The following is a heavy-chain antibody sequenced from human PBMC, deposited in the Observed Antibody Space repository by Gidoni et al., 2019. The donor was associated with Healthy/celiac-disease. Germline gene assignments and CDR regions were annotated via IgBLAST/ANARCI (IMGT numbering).Heavy chain of an antibody. CDR2: ISGSGGST. CDR3: AKDHFTGKGGYSSSWRGQNAFDI. CDR1: GFTFSSYA. Sequence: EVQLLESGGGLVQPGGSLRLSCAASGFTFSSYAMSWVRQAPGKGLEWVSAISGSGGSTYYADSVKGRFTISRDNSKNTLYLQMNSLRAEDTAVYYCAKDHFTGKGGYSSSWRGQNAFDIWGQGTMVTVSS. J-gene: IGHJ3*02. V-gene: IGHV3-23*01. D-gene: IGHD6-13*01.